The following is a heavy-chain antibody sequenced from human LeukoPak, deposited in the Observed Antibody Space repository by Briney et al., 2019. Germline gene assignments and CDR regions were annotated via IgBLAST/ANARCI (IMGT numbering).Heavy chain of an antibody. J-gene: IGHJ4*02. CDR1: GFSLNAKSMC. Sequence: SGPTLVKPTQTLTLTCDFSGFSLNAKSMCVSWVRQPPGKALEWLALIDWDGDKYYKRSLKTRLTISRDTSKNQVVLSMTNMDPEDTGTYYCARLGLVRGYDFWGQGILVSVSS. CDR2: IDWDGDK. CDR3: ARLGLVRGYDF. D-gene: IGHD3-10*01. V-gene: IGHV2-70*20.